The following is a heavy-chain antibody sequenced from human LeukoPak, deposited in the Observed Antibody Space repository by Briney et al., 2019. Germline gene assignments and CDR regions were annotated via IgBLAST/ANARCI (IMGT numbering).Heavy chain of an antibody. CDR2: ISSSSTYI. CDR1: GFTFSSYS. J-gene: IGHJ6*03. V-gene: IGHV3-21*04. CDR3: ARTYYFDSSGYESEGNYYYYHMDV. D-gene: IGHD3-22*01. Sequence: GGSLRLSCAASGFTFSSYSMNWVRQAPGKGLEWVSSISSSSTYIYYADSVKGRFTISRDNAKKSLYLQMNSLRAEDTALYYCARTYYFDSSGYESEGNYYYYHMDVWGKGTTVTVSS.